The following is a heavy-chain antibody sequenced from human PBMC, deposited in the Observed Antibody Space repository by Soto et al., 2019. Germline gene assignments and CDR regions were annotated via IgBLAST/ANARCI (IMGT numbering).Heavy chain of an antibody. CDR1: GGSISSDY. D-gene: IGHD2-8*01. CDR2: IYYSGST. CDR3: ARRNCTNGVCYIDV. V-gene: IGHV4-59*08. J-gene: IGHJ6*04. Sequence: PSETLSLTCTVSGGSISSDYWSWIRQPPGKGLEWIGYIYYSGSTNYNPSLKSRVTISVDTSKNQFSLKLSSVTAADTAVYYCARRNCTNGVCYIDVWGKGTTVTVSS.